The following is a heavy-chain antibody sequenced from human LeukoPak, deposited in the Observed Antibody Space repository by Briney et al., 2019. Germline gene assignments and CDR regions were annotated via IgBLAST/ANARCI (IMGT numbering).Heavy chain of an antibody. D-gene: IGHD6-19*01. CDR3: ARLTGSSGWFAKYFQH. J-gene: IGHJ1*01. Sequence: ASVRVSCKASGYTFIGYFMHWVRQAPGQGLEWMGWINPNSGGTNYAQKFQGRVTMTRDTSINTAYMELSSLRSDDTAVYYCARLTGSSGWFAKYFQHWGQGTLVTVSS. V-gene: IGHV1-2*02. CDR1: GYTFIGYF. CDR2: INPNSGGT.